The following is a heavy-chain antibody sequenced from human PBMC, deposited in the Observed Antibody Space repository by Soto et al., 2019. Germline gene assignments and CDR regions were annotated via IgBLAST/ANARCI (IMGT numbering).Heavy chain of an antibody. V-gene: IGHV1-18*04. CDR1: GYTFTSYG. J-gene: IGHJ3*02. CDR3: ARRGLYSSSWYIGGAFDI. Sequence: VASVKFSCKASGYTFTSYGISWVRQAPGQGLEWMGWISAYNGNTNYAQKLQGRVTMTTDTSTSTAYMGLRSLRSDDTAVYYCARRGLYSSSWYIGGAFDIWGQGTMVTVSS. D-gene: IGHD6-13*01. CDR2: ISAYNGNT.